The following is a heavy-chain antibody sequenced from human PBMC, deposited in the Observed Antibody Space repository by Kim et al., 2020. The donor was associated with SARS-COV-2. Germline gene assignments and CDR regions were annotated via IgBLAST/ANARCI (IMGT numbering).Heavy chain of an antibody. CDR1: GGSISSYY. CDR2: IHYSGST. Sequence: SETLSLTCSVSGGSISSYYWTWIRLPPGKGLEWIGYIHYSGSTKYNPSLKNRITISVDTSRNEFSLKMSSVTAADTPIYYCARVLNSGYSDYWGQGILVT. D-gene: IGHD3-22*01. V-gene: IGHV4-59*01. CDR3: ARVLNSGYSDY. J-gene: IGHJ4*02.